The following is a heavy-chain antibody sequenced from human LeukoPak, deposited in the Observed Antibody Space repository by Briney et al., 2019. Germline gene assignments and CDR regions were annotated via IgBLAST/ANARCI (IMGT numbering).Heavy chain of an antibody. Sequence: SETLSLTCTVSGGSISSGSYYWSWIRQPAGKGLEWIGRIYTSGSTNYNPSLKSRVTISVDTSKNQFSLKLSSVTAADTAVYYCARDSVVGATLVSYYMDVWGKGTTVTISS. D-gene: IGHD1-26*01. V-gene: IGHV4-61*02. CDR3: ARDSVVGATLVSYYMDV. CDR1: GGSISSGSYY. J-gene: IGHJ6*03. CDR2: IYTSGST.